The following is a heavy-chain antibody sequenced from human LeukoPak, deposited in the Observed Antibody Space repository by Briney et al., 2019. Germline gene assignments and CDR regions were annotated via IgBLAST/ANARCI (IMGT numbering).Heavy chain of an antibody. CDR3: ATAAVIYSFGRPRNYYYYMDV. D-gene: IGHD5-18*01. Sequence: ASVKVSCKTSGYTFTSYGISWVRQAPGQGLEWMGWISADNGKTNYAQKLQGRVTMTTDTSTTTAYMELRSLRSDDTAVYYCATAAVIYSFGRPRNYYYYMDVWGKGTTVTISS. CDR1: GYTFTSYG. V-gene: IGHV1-18*01. CDR2: ISADNGKT. J-gene: IGHJ6*03.